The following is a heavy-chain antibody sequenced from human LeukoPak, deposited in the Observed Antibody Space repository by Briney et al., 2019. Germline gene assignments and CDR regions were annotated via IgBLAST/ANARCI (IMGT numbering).Heavy chain of an antibody. CDR1: GYSFTSYW. CDR3: ARPNITSYYDSRGYDAFDV. J-gene: IGHJ3*01. V-gene: IGHV5-51*01. CDR2: IYPGDSDT. Sequence: GESLKISCKGSGYSFTSYWIGWVRQMPGKGLEWMGIIYPGDSDTRYSPSFQGQVTTSADKSVSIAYLQWSSLKASDTAMYYCARPNITSYYDSRGYDAFDVWGQGTMVIVSS. D-gene: IGHD3-22*01.